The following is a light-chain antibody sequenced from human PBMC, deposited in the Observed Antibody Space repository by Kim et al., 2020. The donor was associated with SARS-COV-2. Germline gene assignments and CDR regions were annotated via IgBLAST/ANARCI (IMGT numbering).Light chain of an antibody. CDR2: YDS. V-gene: IGLV3-21*03. J-gene: IGLJ3*02. CDR3: QIWDTASDHPGV. Sequence: PGKTATITCGGSNVGDNSVQWYQQKPGQAPTVVVYYDSDRPSGVPERFSGSKSGNTASLTISRVEAGDEADYYCQIWDTASDHPGVFGGGTQLTVL. CDR1: NVGDNS.